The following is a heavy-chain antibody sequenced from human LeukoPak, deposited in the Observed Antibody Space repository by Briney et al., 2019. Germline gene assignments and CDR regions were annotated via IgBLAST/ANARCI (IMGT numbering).Heavy chain of an antibody. V-gene: IGHV3-7*01. Sequence: GGSLRLSWVASGFPFKGYWMTWVRQSPGQGLDWVANIKPDGSETNYLDSVKGRFTISRDNARDSLFLEMNNLRVDDTAVYYCARDGGELWPLDEWGQGILVTVSS. J-gene: IGHJ4*02. CDR3: ARDGGELWPLDE. CDR1: GFPFKGYW. CDR2: IKPDGSET. D-gene: IGHD3-10*01.